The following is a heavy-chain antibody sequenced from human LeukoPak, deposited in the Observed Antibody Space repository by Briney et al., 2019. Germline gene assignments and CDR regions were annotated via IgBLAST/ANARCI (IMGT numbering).Heavy chain of an antibody. CDR1: GFTFSSYS. D-gene: IGHD1-26*01. CDR2: ISSSSSYI. J-gene: IGHJ4*02. V-gene: IGHV3-21*01. Sequence: PGGSLRLSCAASGFTFSSYSMNWVRQAPGKGLEWVSSISSSSSYIYYADSVKGRFTISRDNAKNSLYLQMNSLRAEDTAVYYCARDFESGSDPFGYFDYWGQGTLVTVSS. CDR3: ARDFESGSDPFGYFDY.